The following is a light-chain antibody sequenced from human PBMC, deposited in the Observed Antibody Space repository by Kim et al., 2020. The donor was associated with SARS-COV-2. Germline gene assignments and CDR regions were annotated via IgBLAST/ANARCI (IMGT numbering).Light chain of an antibody. CDR3: VQVVPVPRT. CDR2: LGS. V-gene: IGKV2-28*01. Sequence: DIVMTQSPLSLPVTPGEPASISCRSSQSLLYSDGYTYLDWYLQKPGQSPQLLIYLGSNRASGVPDRCSGSGSGTEFTLKISGVAAEGVGVDYCVQVVPVPRTVGQGTELEI. CDR1: QSLLYSDGYTY. J-gene: IGKJ2*01.